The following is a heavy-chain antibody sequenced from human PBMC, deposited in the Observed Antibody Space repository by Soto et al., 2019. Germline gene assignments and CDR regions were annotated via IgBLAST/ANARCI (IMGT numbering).Heavy chain of an antibody. J-gene: IGHJ4*02. CDR3: AREKPYSSSWYHDY. Sequence: QVQLQQWGAGLLKPSETLSLTCAVYGGSFSGYYWSWIRQPPGKGLEWIGEINHSVSTNYNPSLKSRVTISVDMSKNQFSLKLSSVTAADTAVYYCAREKPYSSSWYHDYWGQGTLVTVSS. V-gene: IGHV4-34*01. CDR2: INHSVST. D-gene: IGHD6-13*01. CDR1: GGSFSGYY.